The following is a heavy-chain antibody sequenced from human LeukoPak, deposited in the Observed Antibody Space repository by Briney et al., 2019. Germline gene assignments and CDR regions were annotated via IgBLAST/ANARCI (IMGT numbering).Heavy chain of an antibody. J-gene: IGHJ4*02. CDR2: IYYSGST. CDR3: ARGSGSGGGRFDY. CDR1: AGSISSSY. V-gene: IGHV4-59*01. Sequence: SETLSLTCTVSAGSISSSYWSWIRQPPGKGLEWIGYIYYSGSTNYNPSLKSRVTISVDTSKNQFSLKLSSLTAADTAVYYCARGSGSGGGRFDYWGQGTLVTVSS. D-gene: IGHD2-15*01.